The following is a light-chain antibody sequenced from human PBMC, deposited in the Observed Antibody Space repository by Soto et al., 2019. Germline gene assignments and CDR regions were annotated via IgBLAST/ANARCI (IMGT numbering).Light chain of an antibody. Sequence: QSVLTQPRSVSGSPGQSVTISCTGTSGDVGVYNYVSWYQHHPGKAPKLMIYEVAQRPSGVPDRFSGSKSGNTASLTISGLQAEDEADYYCCSFAGGYTLDVVFGGGTK. CDR1: SGDVGVYNY. CDR2: EVA. V-gene: IGLV2-11*01. J-gene: IGLJ2*01. CDR3: CSFAGGYTLDVV.